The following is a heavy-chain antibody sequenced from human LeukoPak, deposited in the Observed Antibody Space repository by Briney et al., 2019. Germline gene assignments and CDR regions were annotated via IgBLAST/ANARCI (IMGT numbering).Heavy chain of an antibody. CDR3: ATPPIVVVVAATRGVVDY. D-gene: IGHD2-15*01. CDR2: INPNSGGT. J-gene: IGHJ4*02. Sequence: ASVKVSCKASGYTFTGYYMHWVRQAPGQGLEWMGWINPNSGGTNYAQKFRGRVTMTRDTSISTAYMELSRLRSDDTAVYYCATPPIVVVVAATRGVVDYWGQGTLVTVSS. CDR1: GYTFTGYY. V-gene: IGHV1-2*02.